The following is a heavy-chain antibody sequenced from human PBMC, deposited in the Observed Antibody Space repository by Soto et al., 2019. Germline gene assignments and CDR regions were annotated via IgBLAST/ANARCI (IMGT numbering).Heavy chain of an antibody. D-gene: IGHD2-15*01. CDR1: GFAFSDYY. CDR2: ISSSSIYT. Sequence: GGSLSLSFAASGFAFSDYYMRWIRQAPGEGREWFSYISSSSIYTNYADSVKGRVTISRDNAKNSLYLQMNSLRAEDTAVYYCARDHCSCGSCSNDYWGQVTLVTVSS. V-gene: IGHV3-11*06. CDR3: ARDHCSCGSCSNDY. J-gene: IGHJ4*02.